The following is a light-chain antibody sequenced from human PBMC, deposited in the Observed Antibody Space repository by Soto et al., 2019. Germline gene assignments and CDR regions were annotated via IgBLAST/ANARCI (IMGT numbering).Light chain of an antibody. CDR3: SSYTSSSTLMV. V-gene: IGLV2-14*01. J-gene: IGLJ2*01. CDR1: SSDVGGYNY. CDR2: DVS. Sequence: QSALTQPASVSGSPGQSITISCTGTSSDVGGYNYVSWYQQHPGKAPKLMIYDVSNRPSGFSNRFSGYKSGNTASLTISGLQAEDEADYYCSSYTSSSTLMVFGGGTQLTVL.